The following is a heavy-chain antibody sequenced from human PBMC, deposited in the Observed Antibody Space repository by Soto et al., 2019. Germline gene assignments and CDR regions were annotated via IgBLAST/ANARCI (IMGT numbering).Heavy chain of an antibody. Sequence: QVQLVQSRAEVKKPGSSVKVSCKTSGVSFNNNGIGWVRQAPGHALEWMGGVSPPFRTSNYARKFQGRISITADASTGTVNMELSSLTSEDTAQYYCARVLYYGSGSYSPYGMDVWGQGTTVTVSS. CDR2: VSPPFRTS. CDR3: ARVLYYGSGSYSPYGMDV. J-gene: IGHJ6*02. V-gene: IGHV1-69*01. CDR1: GVSFNNNG. D-gene: IGHD3-10*01.